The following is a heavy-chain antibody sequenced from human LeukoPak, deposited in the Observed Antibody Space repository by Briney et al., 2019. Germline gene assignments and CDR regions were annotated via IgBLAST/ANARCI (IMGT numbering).Heavy chain of an antibody. CDR2: INTDSIYI. J-gene: IGHJ4*02. CDR3: LCYYASATFY. D-gene: IGHD3-10*01. V-gene: IGHV3-23*01. Sequence: GGSLRLSCAASGFTFSSYAMYWVRQAPGRGLEWVSSINTDSIYIYYADSVKGRFTISRDNSKNTLYLQMNGLRADDTAVYYCLCYYASATFYWGQGTLVTVSS. CDR1: GFTFSSYA.